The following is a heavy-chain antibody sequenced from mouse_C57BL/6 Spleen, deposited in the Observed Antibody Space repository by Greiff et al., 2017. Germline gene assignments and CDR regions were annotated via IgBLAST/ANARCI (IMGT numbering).Heavy chain of an antibody. V-gene: IGHV5-6*01. CDR1: GFTFSSYG. CDR3: ARHRNYGNGYAMDY. Sequence: EVKLVESGGDLVKPGGSLKLSCAASGFTFSSYGMSWVRQTPDKRLEWVATISSGGSYTYYPDSVKGRFTISRDNAKNTLYLQMRSLKSEDTAMYYCARHRNYGNGYAMDYWGQGTSVTVSS. J-gene: IGHJ4*01. CDR2: ISSGGSYT. D-gene: IGHD1-1*01.